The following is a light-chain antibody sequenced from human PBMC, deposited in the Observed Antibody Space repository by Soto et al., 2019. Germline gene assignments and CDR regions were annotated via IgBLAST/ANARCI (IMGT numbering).Light chain of an antibody. J-gene: IGKJ1*01. Sequence: DIQMTQSPSSLSESVVDRVTITCRASQSISSYLNWYQQKPGKAPKLLIYASSSLQSGVPSRFSGSGSGTDFTLSISKLQPEDFATYYCQQSDSTPRTFGQGTKVEIK. CDR1: QSISSY. CDR3: QQSDSTPRT. V-gene: IGKV1-39*01. CDR2: ASS.